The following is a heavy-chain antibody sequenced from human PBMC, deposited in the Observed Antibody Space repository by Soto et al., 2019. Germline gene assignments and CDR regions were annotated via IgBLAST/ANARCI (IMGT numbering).Heavy chain of an antibody. Sequence: GGSLRLSCAASGFTFISYGMHWVRQAPGKGLEWVAVISYDGSNKYYADSVKGRFTISRDNSKNTLYLQMNSLRAEDTAVYYCAKPRSDYYFDYWGQGTLVTVSS. J-gene: IGHJ4*02. D-gene: IGHD2-21*02. CDR2: ISYDGSNK. CDR3: AKPRSDYYFDY. CDR1: GFTFISYG. V-gene: IGHV3-30*18.